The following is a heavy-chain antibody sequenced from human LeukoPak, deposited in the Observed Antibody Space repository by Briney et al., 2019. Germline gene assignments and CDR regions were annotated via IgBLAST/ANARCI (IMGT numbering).Heavy chain of an antibody. D-gene: IGHD3-10*01. Sequence: GGSLRLSCAASGFTVSSNYMSWVRQAPGKGLEWVSVIYSGGSTYYADSLKGRFTISRDNSKNTLYLQMNSLRADDTAVYYCARAAGEEGPDFDFWGQGTLVTVSS. CDR1: GFTVSSNY. V-gene: IGHV3-53*01. CDR3: ARAAGEEGPDFDF. CDR2: IYSGGST. J-gene: IGHJ4*02.